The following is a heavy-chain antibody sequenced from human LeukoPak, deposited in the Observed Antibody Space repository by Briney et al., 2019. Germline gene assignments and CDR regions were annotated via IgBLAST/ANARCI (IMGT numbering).Heavy chain of an antibody. CDR3: AKRGDFWSGFTRGFDY. D-gene: IGHD3-3*01. Sequence: GGSLRLSCAASGFSFSRYSMNWVRQAPGKGLEWVSAISGSGGSTYYADSVKGRFTISRDNSKNTLYLQMNSLRAEDTAVYYCAKRGDFWSGFTRGFDYWGQGTLVTVSS. CDR2: ISGSGGST. V-gene: IGHV3-23*01. J-gene: IGHJ4*02. CDR1: GFSFSRYS.